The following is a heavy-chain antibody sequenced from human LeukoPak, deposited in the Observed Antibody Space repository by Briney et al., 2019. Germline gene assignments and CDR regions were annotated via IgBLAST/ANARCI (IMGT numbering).Heavy chain of an antibody. J-gene: IGHJ5*02. CDR3: ARGFLLWLGDRWGSWFDP. Sequence: GASVKVSCKASGYTFTSYDINWVRQATGQGLEWMGWMNPNSGNTGYAQKFQGRVTMTRNTSISTAYMELSSLRSEDTAVYYCARGFLLWLGDRWGSWFDPWGQGTLVTVSS. V-gene: IGHV1-8*01. D-gene: IGHD3-10*01. CDR2: MNPNSGNT. CDR1: GYTFTSYD.